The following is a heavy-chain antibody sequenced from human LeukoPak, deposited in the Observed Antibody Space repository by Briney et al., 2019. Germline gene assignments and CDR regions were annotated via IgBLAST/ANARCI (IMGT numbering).Heavy chain of an antibody. Sequence: GGSLRLSCAASGFTFSSFALSWVRQAPGKGLEWVSAISGSGDSTYCADSVKGRFTISRDNSKNTLYLQMNSLRAEDTAVYYCAKDGSSGYDMNWGQGTLVTVSS. V-gene: IGHV3-23*01. J-gene: IGHJ4*02. CDR3: AKDGSSGYDMN. CDR1: GFTFSSFA. CDR2: ISGSGDST. D-gene: IGHD5-12*01.